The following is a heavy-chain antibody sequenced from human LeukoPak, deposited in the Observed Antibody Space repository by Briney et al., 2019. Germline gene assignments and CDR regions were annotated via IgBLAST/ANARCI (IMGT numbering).Heavy chain of an antibody. Sequence: RASVNVSCKASGYTFTIYDINWVRQATGQGLEWMGWMNPSSGNTGYAQKFQGRVTMTRNTSIGTAYMELSSLRSEDTAVYYCARGRRVRGYSGYDFDYWGQGTLVTVSS. CDR2: MNPSSGNT. D-gene: IGHD5-12*01. V-gene: IGHV1-8*01. CDR1: GYTFTIYD. CDR3: ARGRRVRGYSGYDFDY. J-gene: IGHJ4*02.